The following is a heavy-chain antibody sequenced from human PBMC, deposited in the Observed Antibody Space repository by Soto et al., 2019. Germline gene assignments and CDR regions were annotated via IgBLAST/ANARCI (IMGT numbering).Heavy chain of an antibody. CDR2: INHSGST. CDR3: ASNGGSGSYYFDY. CDR1: GGAFSGYY. V-gene: IGHV4-34*01. Sequence: LETLSLTRAVFGGAFSGYYWGWVRPPPGKGLEWIGEINHSGSTNYNPSLKSRVTISVDTSKNQFSLKLSSVTAADTAVYYCASNGGSGSYYFDYWGQGTLVTVSS. D-gene: IGHD3-10*01. J-gene: IGHJ4*02.